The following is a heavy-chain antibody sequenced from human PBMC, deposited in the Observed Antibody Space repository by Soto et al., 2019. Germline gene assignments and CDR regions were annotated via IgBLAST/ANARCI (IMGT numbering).Heavy chain of an antibody. Sequence: SVKVSCKASGGTFSSYTISWVRQAPGQGLEWMGRIIPILGIANYAQKFQGRVTITADKSTSTAYMELSSLRSEDTAVYYCARADQLDCSGGSCYAIFDYWGQGTLVTVSS. CDR3: ARADQLDCSGGSCYAIFDY. D-gene: IGHD2-15*01. V-gene: IGHV1-69*02. CDR1: GGTFSSYT. J-gene: IGHJ4*02. CDR2: IIPILGIA.